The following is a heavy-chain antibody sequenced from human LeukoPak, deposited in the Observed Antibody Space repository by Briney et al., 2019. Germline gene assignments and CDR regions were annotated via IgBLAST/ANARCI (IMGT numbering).Heavy chain of an antibody. Sequence: SGTLSLTCTVSGGSISSYYWSWIRQPPGKGLEWIGYIYYSGSTNYNPSLKSRVTISVDTSKNQFSLKLSSVTATDTAVYYCARDPYSSGSYGSAFDIWGQGTMVTVSS. V-gene: IGHV4-59*01. D-gene: IGHD6-19*01. CDR2: IYYSGST. CDR3: ARDPYSSGSYGSAFDI. CDR1: GGSISSYY. J-gene: IGHJ3*02.